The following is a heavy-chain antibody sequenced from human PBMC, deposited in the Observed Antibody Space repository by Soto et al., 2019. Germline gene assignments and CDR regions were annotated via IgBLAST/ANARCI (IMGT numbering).Heavy chain of an antibody. CDR2: INHSGST. CDR1: GGSFSGYY. J-gene: IGHJ6*03. Sequence: SETLSLTCAVYGGSFSGYYWSWIRQPPGKGLEWIGEINHSGSTNYNPSLKSRVTISVDTSKNQFSLKLSSVTAADTAVYYCDSTHDTPIDVSGKGTTVTVSS. D-gene: IGHD3-22*01. V-gene: IGHV4-34*01. CDR3: DSTHDTPIDV.